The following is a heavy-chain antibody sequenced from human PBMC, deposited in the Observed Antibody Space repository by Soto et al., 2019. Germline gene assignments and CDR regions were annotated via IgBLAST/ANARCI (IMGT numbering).Heavy chain of an antibody. J-gene: IGHJ3*02. CDR1: GGSISSSSYY. CDR2: IYYSGST. CDR3: ARHGKRSESTMTLIRRVGEAFDI. D-gene: IGHD4-17*01. Sequence: SETMSLTCTVSGGSISSSSYYWGWIRQPPGKGLEWIGSIYYSGSTYYNPSLKSRVTISVDTSKNQFSLKLSSVTAADTAVYYCARHGKRSESTMTLIRRVGEAFDIWGQGTMVTVSS. V-gene: IGHV4-39*01.